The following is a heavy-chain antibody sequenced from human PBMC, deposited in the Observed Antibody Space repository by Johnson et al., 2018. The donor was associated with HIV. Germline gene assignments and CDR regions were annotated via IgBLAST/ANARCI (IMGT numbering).Heavy chain of an antibody. CDR1: GFTFGDYA. CDR2: IRSKAYGETT. D-gene: IGHD2-21*02. CDR3: TGGRDLRAFDV. J-gene: IGHJ3*01. Sequence: VQLVESGGGLVQPGRSLRLSCSTSGFTFGDYAMSWFRQAPTKGLEWVSFIRSKAYGETTEYAASVKGRFTISRDDSKSIAFLHMDSLKIEDTAMYYCTGGRDLRAFDVWGQGTMVTVSS. V-gene: IGHV3-49*03.